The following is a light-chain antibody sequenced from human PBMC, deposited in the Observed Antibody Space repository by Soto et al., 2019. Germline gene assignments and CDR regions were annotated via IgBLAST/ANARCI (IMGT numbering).Light chain of an antibody. J-gene: IGKJ2*01. Sequence: EIVLTQSPATLSLSPGERATLSCGASQCVSSSYLAWYQQKPGLAPRLLIYDASSRATGIPDRFSGSGSGTDFTLTISRLEPEDFAVYYCQQYGDSPLTFGQGTKVEIK. CDR1: QCVSSSY. CDR3: QQYGDSPLT. CDR2: DAS. V-gene: IGKV3D-20*01.